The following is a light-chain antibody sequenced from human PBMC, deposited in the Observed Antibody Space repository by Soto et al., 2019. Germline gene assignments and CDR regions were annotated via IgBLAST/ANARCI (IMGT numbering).Light chain of an antibody. J-gene: IGKJ1*01. Sequence: DFQMTQSPSSLSASVGDRVTITCRASQSISNSLNWYQQKPGKAPKLLIFAASSLQSGVPSRFSGRGSRTDITLTISSLQPEEFATYACQQRYSTPLTFGQGTKVEI. CDR3: QQRYSTPLT. CDR2: AAS. CDR1: QSISNS. V-gene: IGKV1-39*01.